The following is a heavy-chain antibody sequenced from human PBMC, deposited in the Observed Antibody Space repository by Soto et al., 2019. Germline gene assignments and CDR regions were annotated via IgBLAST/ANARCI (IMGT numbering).Heavy chain of an antibody. CDR3: ARQIYDSDTGPNFQYYFDS. D-gene: IGHD3-22*01. CDR2: IDPSDSQT. V-gene: IGHV5-10-1*01. J-gene: IGHJ4*02. Sequence: PXESLTISLKGSGYSFAGYWITWVRQKPGKGLEWMGRIDPSDSQTYYSPSFRGHVTISVTKSIATVFLQWSSLRASDTAMYYCARQIYDSDTGPNFQYYFDSWGQGTPVTVSS. CDR1: GYSFAGYW.